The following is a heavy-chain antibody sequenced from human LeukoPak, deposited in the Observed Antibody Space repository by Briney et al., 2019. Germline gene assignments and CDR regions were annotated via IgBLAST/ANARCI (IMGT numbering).Heavy chain of an antibody. CDR1: GLTFSSYS. CDR2: ISSSSSYI. Sequence: GGSLRLSCAASGLTFSSYSMNWVRQAPGKGLEWVSSISSSSSYIYYADSVKGRFTISRDNAKNSLYLQMNSLRAEDTALYYCAKGGSSVLLDCYFDYWGQGSLVTVSS. CDR3: AKGGSSVLLDCYFDY. J-gene: IGHJ4*02. D-gene: IGHD3-10*01. V-gene: IGHV3-21*04.